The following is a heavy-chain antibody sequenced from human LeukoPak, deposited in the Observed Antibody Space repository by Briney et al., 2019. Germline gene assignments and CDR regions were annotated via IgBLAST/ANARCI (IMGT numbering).Heavy chain of an antibody. J-gene: IGHJ4*02. CDR2: ISSSSSTI. CDR3: ARDLEEAYYYGSGSPTFGY. V-gene: IGHV3-48*04. Sequence: PGGSLRLSCAASGFTFSSYSMNWVRQAPGKGLEWVSYISSSSSTIYYADSVKGRFTISRDNAKNSLYLQMNSLRAEDTAVYYCARDLEEAYYYGSGSPTFGYWGQGTLVTVSS. CDR1: GFTFSSYS. D-gene: IGHD3-10*01.